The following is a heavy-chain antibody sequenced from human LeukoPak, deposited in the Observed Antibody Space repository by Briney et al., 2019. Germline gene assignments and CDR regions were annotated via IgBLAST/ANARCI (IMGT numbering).Heavy chain of an antibody. Sequence: ASVKVSCKASGGTFSSYAISWVRQAPGQGLEWMGWIHPSTGNPTYAQGFTGRFVFSLDTSVSTTYLQISSLKAEDTAVYYCARAFQSLGGLSLPDYWGQGTLVTVSS. CDR3: ARAFQSLGGLSLPDY. CDR1: GGTFSSYA. J-gene: IGHJ4*02. CDR2: IHPSTGNP. D-gene: IGHD3-16*02. V-gene: IGHV7-4-1*02.